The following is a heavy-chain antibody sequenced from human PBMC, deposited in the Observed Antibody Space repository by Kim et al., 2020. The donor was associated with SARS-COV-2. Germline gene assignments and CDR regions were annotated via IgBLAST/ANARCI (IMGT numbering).Heavy chain of an antibody. Sequence: ASTNGRFTISRDNTKNSLCLQMNSLRAEDTAVYYCARDAGYSSGWVFDYWGQGTLVTVSS. CDR3: ARDAGYSSGWVFDY. J-gene: IGHJ4*02. V-gene: IGHV3-21*01. D-gene: IGHD6-19*01.